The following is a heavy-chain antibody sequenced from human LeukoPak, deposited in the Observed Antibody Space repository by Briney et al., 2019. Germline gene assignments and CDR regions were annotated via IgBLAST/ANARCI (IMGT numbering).Heavy chain of an antibody. Sequence: GGSLRLSCAASGFTFSSYAMSWVRQAPGKGLEWVSAINGSGGSTYYADSVKGRFTISRDNSKNTLYLQMNSLRAEDTAVYYCGYGDYYYYGMDVWGQGTTVTVSS. CDR2: INGSGGST. CDR3: GYGDYYYYGMDV. CDR1: GFTFSSYA. J-gene: IGHJ6*02. V-gene: IGHV3-23*01. D-gene: IGHD4-17*01.